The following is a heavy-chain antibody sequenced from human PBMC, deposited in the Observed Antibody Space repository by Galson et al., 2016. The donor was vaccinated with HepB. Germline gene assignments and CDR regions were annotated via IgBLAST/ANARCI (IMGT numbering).Heavy chain of an antibody. CDR1: GYSFTSYW. V-gene: IGHV5-51*03. CDR2: IYPGDSET. D-gene: IGHD5-12*01. CDR3: ASSGSDNVDFDY. Sequence: QSGAEVKKPGESLKISCTGSGYSFTSYWIGWVRQMLGKGLEWRGIIYPGDSETRYSPSFQGQVTISADKSISPAYLQWSSLKASDTAMYYCASSGSDNVDFDYWGQGTLVTVSS. J-gene: IGHJ4*02.